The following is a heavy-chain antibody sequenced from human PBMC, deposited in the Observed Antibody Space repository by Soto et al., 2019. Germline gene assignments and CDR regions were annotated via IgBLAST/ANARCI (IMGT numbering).Heavy chain of an antibody. J-gene: IGHJ4*02. CDR3: AKYANSETATTWGGDLDS. D-gene: IGHD1-1*01. V-gene: IGHV3-23*01. CDR1: GSTFNNYA. CDR2: ISGSGINT. Sequence: EVQLLESGGGLVQPGGSLRLSCAASGSTFNNYAMSWVRQAPGKGLEWVSSISGSGINTYYADSVKGRFTISRDNSKNTLYLQMNSLRAEDTAVYYCAKYANSETATTWGGDLDSWGQGTLVTVSS.